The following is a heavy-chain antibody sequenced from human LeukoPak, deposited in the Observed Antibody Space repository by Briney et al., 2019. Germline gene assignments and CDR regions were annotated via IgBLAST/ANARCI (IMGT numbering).Heavy chain of an antibody. D-gene: IGHD3-3*01. CDR2: VYYSGST. V-gene: IGHV4-39*01. Sequence: PSETLSLTCTVSGGSISSSNYYWGWIRQPPGKGLEWIGNVYYSGSTYYNPSLKSRVTMSVDTSKNQFSLKLSSVTAADTALYYCARRGRTFLGSFDSWGQGTLVTVSS. CDR3: ARRGRTFLGSFDS. J-gene: IGHJ4*02. CDR1: GGSISSSNYY.